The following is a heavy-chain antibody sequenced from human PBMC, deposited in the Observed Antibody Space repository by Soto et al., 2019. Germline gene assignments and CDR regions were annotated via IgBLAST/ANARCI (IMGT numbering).Heavy chain of an antibody. J-gene: IGHJ6*02. CDR3: AKEGPYDPWDYRVYYYGVDF. CDR2: SSASGADT. D-gene: IGHD3-16*01. CDR1: GFTFTTYA. Sequence: GGSLRLSCAASGFTFTTYAMTWVRQAPGRGLEWVSGSSASGADTYYADSVKGRFTVSRDNSKNTLYLQMNSLRADDTAIYYCAKEGPYDPWDYRVYYYGVDFWGRGTTVPVSS. V-gene: IGHV3-23*01.